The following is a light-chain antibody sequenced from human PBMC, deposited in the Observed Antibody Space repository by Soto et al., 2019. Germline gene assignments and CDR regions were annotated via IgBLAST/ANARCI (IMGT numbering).Light chain of an antibody. CDR3: HQYKSYPRT. J-gene: IGKJ1*01. Sequence: DIQMTQSPSTLSASVGDRVTITCRASQIISNWLAWYQQKPGKAPNLLIYDASTLESGVPSRFSGSGSGTEFTLTISSLQPGDFATYYCHQYKSYPRTFGQGPTVEIK. V-gene: IGKV1-5*01. CDR2: DAS. CDR1: QIISNW.